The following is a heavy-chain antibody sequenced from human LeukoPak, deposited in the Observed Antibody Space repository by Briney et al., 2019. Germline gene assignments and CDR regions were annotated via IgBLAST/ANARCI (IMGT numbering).Heavy chain of an antibody. Sequence: SVKVSCKASGSTFINSAMQWVRQARGQPPECIVCIAVGSGNTNYAQKFLERVTVTRDISPTTAHREERGVISGDSAVYYCAAEPIAVAGSCYWGQGTLVTVSS. D-gene: IGHD6-19*01. CDR3: AAEPIAVAGSCY. J-gene: IGHJ4*02. CDR1: GSTFINSA. CDR2: IAVGSGNT. V-gene: IGHV1-58*02.